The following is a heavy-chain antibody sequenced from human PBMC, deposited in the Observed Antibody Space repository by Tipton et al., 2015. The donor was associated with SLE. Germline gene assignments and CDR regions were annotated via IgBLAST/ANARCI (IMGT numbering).Heavy chain of an antibody. CDR3: ARGVPYFDY. Sequence: LRLSCTVSGGSISSSSYYWGWIRQPPGKGLEWIGSIYHSGSIFYNPSLKSRVTISVDTSNNQFSLKLNSVTAADTAVYYCARGVPYFDYWGQGTLVTVSS. CDR2: IYHSGSI. V-gene: IGHV4-39*07. CDR1: GGSISSSSYY. J-gene: IGHJ4*02. D-gene: IGHD3-3*01.